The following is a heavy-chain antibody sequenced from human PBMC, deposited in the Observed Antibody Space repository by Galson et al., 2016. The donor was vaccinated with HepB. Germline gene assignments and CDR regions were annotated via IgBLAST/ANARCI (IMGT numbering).Heavy chain of an antibody. Sequence: SLRLSCAASGFTFSSSAMNWVRQAPGKGLEWVAVVFYDDSRKYYADFVKGRFSISRDNSKSSLYLDMSSLRAEDTAVYYCVRDISSSHFDLWGRGTLVTVTS. D-gene: IGHD2-2*01. CDR3: VRDISSSHFDL. V-gene: IGHV3-33*08. J-gene: IGHJ2*01. CDR1: GFTFSSSA. CDR2: VFYDDSRK.